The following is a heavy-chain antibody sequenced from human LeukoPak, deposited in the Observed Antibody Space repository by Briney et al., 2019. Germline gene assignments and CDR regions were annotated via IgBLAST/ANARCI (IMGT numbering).Heavy chain of an antibody. V-gene: IGHV3-7*01. Sequence: GGSLRLSCAASGFTFSSYWMSWVRQAPGKGLEWVANIREDGSDKYYVESVKGRFTISRDNAKNSLYLQMNSLRAEDTAVYYCAREGPQHFYYYYGMDVWGQGTTVTVSS. J-gene: IGHJ6*02. CDR3: AREGPQHFYYYYGMDV. CDR2: IREDGSDK. CDR1: GFTFSSYW.